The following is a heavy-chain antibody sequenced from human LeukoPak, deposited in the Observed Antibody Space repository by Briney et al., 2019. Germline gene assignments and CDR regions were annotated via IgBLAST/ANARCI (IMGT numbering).Heavy chain of an antibody. D-gene: IGHD3-3*01. CDR2: IYTSGST. J-gene: IGHJ3*02. V-gene: IGHV4-4*07. CDR1: GGSFSGYY. Sequence: SETLSLTCAVYGGSFSGYYWSWIRQPAGKGLEWIGRIYTSGSTNYNPSLKSRVTMPVDTSKNQFSLKLSSVTAADTAVYYCAREQALTYYDFWSGYNAFDIWGQGTMVTVSS. CDR3: AREQALTYYDFWSGYNAFDI.